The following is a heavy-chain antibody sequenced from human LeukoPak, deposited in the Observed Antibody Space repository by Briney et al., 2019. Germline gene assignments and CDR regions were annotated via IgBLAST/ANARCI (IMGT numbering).Heavy chain of an antibody. J-gene: IGHJ5*02. CDR3: ATTYYDFWGFDP. Sequence: SETLSLTCTVSGGSISSSSYYWGWIRQPPGKGLEWIGSIYYSGSTYYNPSLKSRVTISVDTSKNQFSLKLSSVTAADTAVYYCATTYYDFWGFDPWGHGTLVTVSS. V-gene: IGHV4-39*01. CDR1: GGSISSSSYY. D-gene: IGHD3-3*01. CDR2: IYYSGST.